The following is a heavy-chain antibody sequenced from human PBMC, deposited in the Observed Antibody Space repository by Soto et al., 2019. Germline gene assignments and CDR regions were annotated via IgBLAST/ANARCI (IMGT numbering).Heavy chain of an antibody. V-gene: IGHV4-59*01. CDR2: IYHSGST. CDR1: GFTISRYY. Sequence: SETLSLTCAFSGFTISRYYWSWIRQPPGKGLEWIGYIYHSGSTNYNPSLKSRVTISVDTSKNQFSLNLSSVTTADTAVYYCGRGQKNRGDDNCFDPWGQGTLVTVSS. CDR3: GRGQKNRGDDNCFDP. J-gene: IGHJ5*02.